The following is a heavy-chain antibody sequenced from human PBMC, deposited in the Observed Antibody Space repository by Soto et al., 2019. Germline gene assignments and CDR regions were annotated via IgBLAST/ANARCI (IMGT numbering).Heavy chain of an antibody. D-gene: IGHD4-17*01. J-gene: IGHJ4*02. V-gene: IGHV3-74*01. CDR2: IDTDGGGT. CDR3: ATVFDV. Sequence: EVQLVESGGGLVQPGGSLRVSCAASGFTFRSHRIHWVRQAPGKGLEWVSRIDTDGGGTSYADSVKGRFTNPTDNAVNTVYPEMNGLRGEDTAVYYCATVFDVWGQGTLVTVSS. CDR1: GFTFRSHR.